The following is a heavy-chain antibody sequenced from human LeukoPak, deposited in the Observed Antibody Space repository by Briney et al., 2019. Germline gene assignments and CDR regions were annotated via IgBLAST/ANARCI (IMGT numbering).Heavy chain of an antibody. V-gene: IGHV1-2*02. CDR3: ARDNYFIAAAAGWFDP. D-gene: IGHD6-13*01. J-gene: IGHJ5*02. CDR2: INPNSGGT. CDR1: GYTFTGYY. Sequence: ASVKVSCKASGYTFTGYYMHWVRQAPRQGLEWMGWINPNSGGTNYAQKFQGRVTMTRDTSISTAYMELSRLRSDDTAVYYCARDNYFIAAAAGWFDPWGQGTLVTVSS.